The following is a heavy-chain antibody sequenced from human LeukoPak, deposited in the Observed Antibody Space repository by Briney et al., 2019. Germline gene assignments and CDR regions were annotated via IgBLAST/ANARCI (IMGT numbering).Heavy chain of an antibody. CDR2: IYPSSGGT. Sequence: GASVKVSCKASGHSFIIYYIHWVRQAPGQGLEWMGWIYPSSGGTKYAQKFQGRITMTRDTSISTAYLELSGLTSDDTAVYYCARQSDLGHFDLWGRGTLVTVSS. D-gene: IGHD7-27*01. CDR1: GHSFIIYY. CDR3: ARQSDLGHFDL. V-gene: IGHV1-2*02. J-gene: IGHJ2*01.